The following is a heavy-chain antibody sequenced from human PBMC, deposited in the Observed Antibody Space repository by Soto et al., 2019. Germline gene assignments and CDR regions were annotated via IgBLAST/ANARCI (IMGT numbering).Heavy chain of an antibody. CDR2: IRASGENT. D-gene: IGHD6-6*01. J-gene: IGHJ4*02. V-gene: IGHV3-23*01. Sequence: EVQLLESGGGLIQPGGSLRLSCATSGFSFPNFAMSWVRQAPGKGLEWVSAIRASGENTYYAGSVKGRFTISRYISKNTLYLHINGLRAEDTAVYYCAKAFGGSSSAHFFDKWGQGALVTVSS. CDR3: AKAFGGSSSAHFFDK. CDR1: GFSFPNFA.